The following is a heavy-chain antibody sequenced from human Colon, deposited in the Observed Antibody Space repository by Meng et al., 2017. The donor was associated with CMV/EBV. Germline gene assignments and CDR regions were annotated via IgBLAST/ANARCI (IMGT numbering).Heavy chain of an antibody. D-gene: IGHD5-18*01. CDR3: AKGVRGTAMVNEYGMDV. V-gene: IGHV3-30*02. Sequence: GESLKISCAASGFTFSGYGMHWVRRAPGKGLEWVAYIRHDGSNKWYADSMKGRFTISRDNSKNTLYLQMNSLRAEDTAVFYCAKGVRGTAMVNEYGMDVWGQGTTVTVSS. CDR1: GFTFSGYG. J-gene: IGHJ6*02. CDR2: IRHDGSNK.